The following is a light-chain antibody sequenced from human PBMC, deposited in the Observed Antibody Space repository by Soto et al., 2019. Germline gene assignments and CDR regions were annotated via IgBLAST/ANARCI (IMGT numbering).Light chain of an antibody. J-gene: IGKJ2*01. Sequence: EIVLTQSPGTLSLSPGERATLSCRASQSVSSSYLAWYQQKPGQAPRLLIYGASSRATGIPDRFSGSGSGTDFTLTISRLEPEEFAVYYCQKYGSSSPYTFGQGTKVDIK. CDR2: GAS. V-gene: IGKV3-20*01. CDR1: QSVSSSY. CDR3: QKYGSSSPYT.